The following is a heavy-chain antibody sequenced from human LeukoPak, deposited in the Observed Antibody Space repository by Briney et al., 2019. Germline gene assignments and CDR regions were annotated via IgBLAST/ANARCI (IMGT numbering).Heavy chain of an antibody. V-gene: IGHV1-18*01. Sequence: ASVKVSCKASGYTFTSYGISWVRQAPGQGLEWMGWISAYSGDTNYAQKLQGRVTMTTDTSTSTAYMELRSLRSDDTAVYYCARLEYDFWSGYSSLDYWGQGTLVTVSS. CDR3: ARLEYDFWSGYSSLDY. J-gene: IGHJ4*02. CDR1: GYTFTSYG. D-gene: IGHD3-3*01. CDR2: ISAYSGDT.